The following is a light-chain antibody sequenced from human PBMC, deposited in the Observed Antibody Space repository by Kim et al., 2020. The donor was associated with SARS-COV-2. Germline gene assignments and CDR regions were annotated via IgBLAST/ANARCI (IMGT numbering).Light chain of an antibody. J-gene: IGLJ3*02. V-gene: IGLV2-14*03. CDR1: SSDLGGYNY. CDR2: DVS. Sequence: QSALTQPASVTGSPGQSSIISCTGTSSDLGGYNYVSWYQHHPGKAPKVMIYDVSKRPSGVSNRFSGSKSGNTASLTISGLQAEDEADYYCSSYTTSSSLVFGGGTQLTVL. CDR3: SSYTTSSSLV.